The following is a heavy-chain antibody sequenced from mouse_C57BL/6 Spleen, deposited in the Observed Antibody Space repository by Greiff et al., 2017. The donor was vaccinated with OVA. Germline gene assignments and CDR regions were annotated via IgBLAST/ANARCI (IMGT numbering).Heavy chain of an antibody. CDR1: GYTFTSYW. D-gene: IGHD2-1*01. CDR2: IDPSDSYT. V-gene: IGHV1-69*01. J-gene: IGHJ3*01. CDR3: TRGKGNPY. Sequence: QVQLQQPGAELVMPGASVKLSCKASGYTFTSYWMHWVKQRPGQGLEWIGEIDPSDSYTNYNQKFKGKSTLTVDKSSSTAYMELRSLTSEDSAVYYCTRGKGNPYWGQGTLVTVSA.